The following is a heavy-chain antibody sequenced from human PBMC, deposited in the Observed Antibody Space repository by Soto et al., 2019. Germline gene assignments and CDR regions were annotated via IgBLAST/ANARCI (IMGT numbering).Heavy chain of an antibody. D-gene: IGHD1-1*01. V-gene: IGHV1-2*04. J-gene: IGHJ3*02. CDR3: ARADNWNDGGEAFDI. CDR2: INPNSGGT. Sequence: QVQLVQSGAEVKKPGASVKVSCKASGYTFTGYYMHWVRQAPGQGLEWMGWINPNSGGTNYAQKFQGWVTMTRDPSISTAYMELSRLRSDDTAVYYCARADNWNDGGEAFDIWGQGTMVTVSS. CDR1: GYTFTGYY.